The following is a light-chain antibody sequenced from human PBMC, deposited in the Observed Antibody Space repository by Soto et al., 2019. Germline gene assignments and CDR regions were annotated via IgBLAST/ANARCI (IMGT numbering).Light chain of an antibody. CDR1: SSDVGDYDY. Sequence: QSVLTQPASVSGSPGQSITISCSGTSSDVGDYDYVSWYQQHPGKAPKLMIYDVSNRPSGVSNRFSGSKSGNTASLTISGLQTEDEADYYCSSYTSSPTWVFGGGTKLTVL. V-gene: IGLV2-14*01. CDR2: DVS. CDR3: SSYTSSPTWV. J-gene: IGLJ2*01.